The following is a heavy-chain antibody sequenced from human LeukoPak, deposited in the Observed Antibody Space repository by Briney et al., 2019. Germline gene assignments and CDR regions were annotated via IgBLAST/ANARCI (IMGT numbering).Heavy chain of an antibody. CDR2: IYSGGST. CDR1: GFTVSSNY. Sequence: GGSLRLPCAASGFTVSSNYMSWVRQAPGKGLEWVSVIYSGGSTYYADSVKGRFTISRDNSKNTLYLQMNSLRAEDTAVYYCAREWRSSSQDTFWYFDLWGRGTLVTVSS. CDR3: AREWRSSSQDTFWYFDL. J-gene: IGHJ2*01. V-gene: IGHV3-66*02. D-gene: IGHD6-13*01.